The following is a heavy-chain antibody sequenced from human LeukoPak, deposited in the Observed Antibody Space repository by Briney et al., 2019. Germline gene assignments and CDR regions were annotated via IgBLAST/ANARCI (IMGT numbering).Heavy chain of an antibody. D-gene: IGHD2-2*01. J-gene: IGHJ4*02. CDR3: ARDSCSSTSCYFYY. V-gene: IGHV3-21*01. Sequence: GGSLRLSCAASGFTFSRYSMNCARHAPEKGLEWVSYISCSRSYIYYAHSVKGRYTISRDNAKNSLYLQMNSLRAEDTAVYYCARDSCSSTSCYFYYWGQGTLVTVSS. CDR1: GFTFSRYS. CDR2: ISCSRSYI.